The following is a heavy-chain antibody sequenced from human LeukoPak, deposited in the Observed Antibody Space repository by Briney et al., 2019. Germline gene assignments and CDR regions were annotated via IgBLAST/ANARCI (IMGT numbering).Heavy chain of an antibody. CDR1: GFTFSSYS. Sequence: PGGSLRLSCAASGFTFSSYSMDWVRQAPGKGLEWVSSISSGSSYIYYADSVKGRFTISRDNAKNSLYLQMNSLRAEDTAVYYCAKGGSSGYDKLGNYYYGMDVWGQGTTVTVSS. J-gene: IGHJ6*02. CDR2: ISSGSSYI. V-gene: IGHV3-21*01. CDR3: AKGGSSGYDKLGNYYYGMDV. D-gene: IGHD5-12*01.